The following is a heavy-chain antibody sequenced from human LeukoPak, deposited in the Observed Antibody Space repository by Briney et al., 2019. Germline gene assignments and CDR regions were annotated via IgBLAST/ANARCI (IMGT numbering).Heavy chain of an antibody. CDR3: ARDLVTAMPGLGY. D-gene: IGHD5-18*01. CDR2: NNPNSGGT. J-gene: IGHJ4*02. Sequence: ASVKVSCKASGYTFTGYYMHWVRQAPGQGLEWMGWNNPNSGGTNYAQKFQGRVTMTRDTSISTAYMELSRLRSGDTAVYYCARDLVTAMPGLGYWGQGTLVTVSS. V-gene: IGHV1-2*02. CDR1: GYTFTGYY.